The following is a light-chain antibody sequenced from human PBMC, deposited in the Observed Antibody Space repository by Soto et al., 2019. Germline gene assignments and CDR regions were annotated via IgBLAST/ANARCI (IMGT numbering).Light chain of an antibody. V-gene: IGLV2-23*01. CDR2: EGS. CDR3: CSYAGPYSYV. J-gene: IGLJ1*01. CDR1: SSDVASYNL. Sequence: QSALTQPASVSGSPGQSITISCTGTSSDVASYNLVSWYQQLPGKAPKLMIYEGSKRPSGVSNRFSGSKSGNTASLTISGLQAEDEGDYFCCSYAGPYSYVFGTGTKVTVL.